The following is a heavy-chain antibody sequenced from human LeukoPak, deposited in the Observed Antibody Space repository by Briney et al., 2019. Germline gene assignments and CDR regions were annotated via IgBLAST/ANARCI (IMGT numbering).Heavy chain of an antibody. J-gene: IGHJ3*02. D-gene: IGHD3-22*01. CDR2: IYYSGST. CDR1: SGSISSYY. Sequence: SETLSLTCTVSSGSISSYYWSWIRQPPGKGLEWIGYIYYSGSTNYNPSLKSRVTISVDTSKNQFSLKLSSVTAADTAVYYCARGKTYYDISKDAFDIWGQGTWSPSLQ. CDR3: ARGKTYYDISKDAFDI. V-gene: IGHV4-59*01.